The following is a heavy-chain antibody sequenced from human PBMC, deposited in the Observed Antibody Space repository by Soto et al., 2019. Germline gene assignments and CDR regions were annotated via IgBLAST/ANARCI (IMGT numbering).Heavy chain of an antibody. D-gene: IGHD2-21*02. Sequence: LSLTCIVSGGSITSYHWSWIRQPPGKGLEWIGYIYYSGSTNYNPSLKSRVTISVDTSKNQFSLKLSSVTAADTAVYYCARSCGGDCYDYNWFDPWGQGTLVTVSS. CDR3: ARSCGGDCYDYNWFDP. J-gene: IGHJ5*02. CDR1: GGSITSYH. V-gene: IGHV4-59*01. CDR2: IYYSGST.